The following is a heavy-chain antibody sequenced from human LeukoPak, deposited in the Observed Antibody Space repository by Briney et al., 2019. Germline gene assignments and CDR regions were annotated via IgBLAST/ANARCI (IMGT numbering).Heavy chain of an antibody. D-gene: IGHD6-19*01. CDR1: GGSFSSYY. CDR2: IYYSGST. CDR3: AREYSSGWYLYMDV. V-gene: IGHV4-39*02. Sequence: SETLSLTCAVYGGSFSSYYWGWIRQPPGKGLEWIGSIYYSGSTYYNPSLKSRVTISVDTSKNQFSLKLSSVTAADTAVYYCAREYSSGWYLYMDVWGKGTTVTISS. J-gene: IGHJ6*03.